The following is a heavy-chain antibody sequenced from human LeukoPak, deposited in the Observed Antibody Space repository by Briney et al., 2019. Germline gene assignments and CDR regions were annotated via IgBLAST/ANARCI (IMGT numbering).Heavy chain of an antibody. J-gene: IGHJ4*02. CDR1: GGSISSYY. V-gene: IGHV4-59*01. CDR2: IYYSGST. CDR3: ASYRDTARAFDY. D-gene: IGHD5-18*01. Sequence: SETLSLTCTVSGGSISSYYWSWIRQPPGKGLEWIGYIYYSGSTNYNPSLKSRVTISVDTSKNQFSLKLSSVTAADTAVYYCASYRDTARAFDYWGQGTLVTVSS.